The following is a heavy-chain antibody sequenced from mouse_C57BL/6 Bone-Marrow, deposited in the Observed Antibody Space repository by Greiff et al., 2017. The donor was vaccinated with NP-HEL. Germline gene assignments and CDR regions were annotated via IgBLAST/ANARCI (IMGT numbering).Heavy chain of an antibody. D-gene: IGHD1-1*01. CDR3: ARLYGSSHWYFDV. CDR2: IYPGSGST. J-gene: IGHJ1*03. V-gene: IGHV1-55*01. Sequence: VQLQQPGAELVKSGASVKMSCKASGYTFTSYWITWVKQRPGQGLEWIGDIYPGSGSTNYNEKFKSKATLTVDTSSSTAYMQLSSLTSEDSAVYYCARLYGSSHWYFDVWGTGTTVTVSS. CDR1: GYTFTSYW.